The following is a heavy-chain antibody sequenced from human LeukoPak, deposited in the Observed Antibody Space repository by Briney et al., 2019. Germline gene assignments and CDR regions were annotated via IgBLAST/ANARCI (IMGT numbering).Heavy chain of an antibody. V-gene: IGHV3-23*01. Sequence: GGSLRLSCAASGFTFSSYAMSWVRQAPGKGLEWVSAISDSCGSTYFADSVKGRFTISRDKSKNTLYLQMNSLRAEDTAVYYCAKTGYNWYFDYWGQGTLVTVSS. J-gene: IGHJ4*02. D-gene: IGHD1-20*01. CDR3: AKTGYNWYFDY. CDR2: ISDSCGST. CDR1: GFTFSSYA.